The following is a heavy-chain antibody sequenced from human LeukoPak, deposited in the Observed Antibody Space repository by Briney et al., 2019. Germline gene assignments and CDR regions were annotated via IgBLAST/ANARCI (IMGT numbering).Heavy chain of an antibody. CDR3: ASRIAAAGP. J-gene: IGHJ4*02. Sequence: SGTLSLTCTVSGGSISSSSYYWGWIRQPPGKGLEWIGEINHSGSTNYNPSLKSRVTISVDTSKNQFSLKLSSVTAADTAVYYCASRIAAAGPWGQGTLVTVSS. D-gene: IGHD6-13*01. V-gene: IGHV4-39*07. CDR2: INHSGST. CDR1: GGSISSSSYY.